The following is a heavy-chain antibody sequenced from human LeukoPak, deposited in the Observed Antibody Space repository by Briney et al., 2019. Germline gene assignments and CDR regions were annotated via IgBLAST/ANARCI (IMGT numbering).Heavy chain of an antibody. CDR2: ISYDGSNK. J-gene: IGHJ4*02. V-gene: IGHV3-30*18. Sequence: GGSLRLSCAASGFTFSSYGMHWVRQAPGKGLEWVVVISYDGSNKYYADSVKGRFTISRDNSKNTLYLQMNSLRAEDTAVYYCAKDQLERRKLYYFDYWGQGTLVTVSS. CDR3: AKDQLERRKLYYFDY. CDR1: GFTFSSYG. D-gene: IGHD1-1*01.